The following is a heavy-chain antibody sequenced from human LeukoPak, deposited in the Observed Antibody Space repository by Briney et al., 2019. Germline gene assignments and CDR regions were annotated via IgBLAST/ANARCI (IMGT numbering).Heavy chain of an antibody. J-gene: IGHJ2*01. CDR3: ARGAYYDFWSGYSPYWYFDL. V-gene: IGHV1-69*13. Sequence: GASVKVPCKASGGTFSSYAISWVRQAPGQGLEWMGGIIPIFGTANYAQKFQGRVTITADESTSTAYMELSSLRSEDTAVYYCARGAYYDFWSGYSPYWYFDLWGRGTLVTVSS. CDR2: IIPIFGTA. D-gene: IGHD3-3*01. CDR1: GGTFSSYA.